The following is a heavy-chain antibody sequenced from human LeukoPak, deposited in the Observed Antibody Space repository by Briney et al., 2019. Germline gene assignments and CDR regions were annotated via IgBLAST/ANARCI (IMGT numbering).Heavy chain of an antibody. J-gene: IGHJ6*02. D-gene: IGHD4-23*01. CDR1: GYIFSNYW. CDR3: ARHDYGGYYYGMDV. CDR2: IDPSDSSI. Sequence: GESLKISCKGFGYIFSNYWINWVRQMPGKGLEWMGRIDPSDSSIDYSPSFQGHVTISADKSINTAYVQWSSLKASDTAMYYCARHDYGGYYYGMDVWGQGTTVTVSS. V-gene: IGHV5-10-1*01.